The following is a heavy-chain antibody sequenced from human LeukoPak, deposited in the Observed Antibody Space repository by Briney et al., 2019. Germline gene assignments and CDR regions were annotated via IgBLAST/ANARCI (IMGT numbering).Heavy chain of an antibody. V-gene: IGHV3-23*01. CDR1: GFTFNNYY. Sequence: GGSLRLSCVASGFTFNNYYMTWVRQAPGKGLVWVSTIGGSDGSTYYADSVKGRFTISRDNAKNTQSLQISSLRTEDTAIYYCVKDRYVARGDYLDFWGQGTLVTVSS. D-gene: IGHD3-10*01. CDR3: VKDRYVARGDYLDF. J-gene: IGHJ4*02. CDR2: IGGSDGST.